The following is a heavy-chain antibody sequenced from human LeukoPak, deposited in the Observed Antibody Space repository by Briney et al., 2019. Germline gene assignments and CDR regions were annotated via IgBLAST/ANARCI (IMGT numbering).Heavy chain of an antibody. CDR2: IRYDGSNK. CDR1: GFTFSSYG. D-gene: IGHD6-6*01. V-gene: IGHV3-30*02. Sequence: GGSLRLSCAASGFTFSSYGMHWVRQAPGKGLEWVAFIRYDGSNKYYADSVKGRFTISRDNSKNTLYLHVNSLRAEDTAVYYCARVYSSSSPDRFDPWGQGTLVTVSS. CDR3: ARVYSSSSPDRFDP. J-gene: IGHJ5*02.